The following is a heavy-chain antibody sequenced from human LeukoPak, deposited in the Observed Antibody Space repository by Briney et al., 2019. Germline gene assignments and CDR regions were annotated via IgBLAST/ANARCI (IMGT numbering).Heavy chain of an antibody. V-gene: IGHV4-34*01. D-gene: IGHD1-26*01. CDR2: INHSGST. CDR1: GGSFSGYY. Sequence: SETLSLTCAVYGGSFSGYYWSWIRQPPGKGLEWIGGINHSGSTNYNPSLKSRVTISVDTSKNQFSLKLSSVTAADTAVYYCARSRWELPTHFDYWGQGTLVTVSS. CDR3: ARSRWELPTHFDY. J-gene: IGHJ4*02.